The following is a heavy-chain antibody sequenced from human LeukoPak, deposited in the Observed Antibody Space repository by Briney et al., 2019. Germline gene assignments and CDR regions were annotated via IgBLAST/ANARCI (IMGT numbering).Heavy chain of an antibody. V-gene: IGHV4-34*01. CDR2: INHSGST. J-gene: IGHJ3*02. CDR1: GGSFSGYY. D-gene: IGHD6-13*01. CDR3: AREVAAAVHDAFDI. Sequence: SETLSLTCAVYGGSFSGYYWSWIRQPPGKGLEWIGEINHSGSTNYNPSLKSRVTISVDTSKNQFSLKLSSVTAADTAVYYCAREVAAAVHDAFDIWGQGTMVTVSS.